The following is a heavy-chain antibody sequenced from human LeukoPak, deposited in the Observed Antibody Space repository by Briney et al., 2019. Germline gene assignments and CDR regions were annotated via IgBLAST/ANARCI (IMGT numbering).Heavy chain of an antibody. J-gene: IGHJ4*02. CDR2: INPSGGST. Sequence: ASVKVSCKASGYTFTIYYIHWVRQAPGQGLEWMGIINPSGGSTKYAQKFQDRVTMTRDMSTSTVYMELSSLTSEDKAVYYCARDLGAETYYYDVFGYWGQGTLVTVSS. CDR3: ARDLGAETYYYDVFGY. D-gene: IGHD3-22*01. CDR1: GYTFTIYY. V-gene: IGHV1-46*01.